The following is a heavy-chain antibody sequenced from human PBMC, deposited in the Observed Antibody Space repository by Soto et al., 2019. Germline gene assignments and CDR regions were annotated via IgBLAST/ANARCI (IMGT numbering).Heavy chain of an antibody. CDR1: GGTFSSYT. V-gene: IGHV1-69*04. Sequence: QVQLVHSGAEVKKPGSSVKVSCKASGGTFSSYTISWVRQAPGQGLEWMGRIIPILGIANYAQKFQGRVTITADKSTSTAYMELSSLRSEDTAVYYCARDIVATRRYFHNWGQGTLVTVSS. CDR3: ARDIVATRRYFHN. J-gene: IGHJ1*01. D-gene: IGHD5-12*01. CDR2: IIPILGIA.